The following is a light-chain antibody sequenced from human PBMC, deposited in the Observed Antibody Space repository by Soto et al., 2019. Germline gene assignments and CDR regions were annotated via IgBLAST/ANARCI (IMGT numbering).Light chain of an antibody. CDR3: SSYAATNNYV. J-gene: IGLJ1*01. V-gene: IGLV2-8*01. CDR2: EVS. CDR1: SSDVGAYNY. Sequence: QSALTQPASVSGSPGQSVAISCTGTSSDVGAYNYISWYQQHPGKAPKLLLSEVSNRPSGVSDRFSGSKSGNTASLTVSGLQAEDEADYYCSSYAATNNYVFGTGTKVTVL.